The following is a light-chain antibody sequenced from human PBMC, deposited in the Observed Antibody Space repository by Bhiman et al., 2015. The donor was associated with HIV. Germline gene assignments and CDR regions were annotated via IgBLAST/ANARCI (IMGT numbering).Light chain of an antibody. CDR3: QSYDTHSTWV. V-gene: IGLV6-57*01. CDR1: SGSIASNY. J-gene: IGLJ3*02. Sequence: NFMLTQPHSVSESPGKTVTISCTRSSGSIASNYVQWYQQRPGSSPTTVIYEDYQRPSGVPDRFSGSIDSSSNSASLTISGLKTEDEADYYCQSYDTHSTWVFGGGTKLTVL. CDR2: EDY.